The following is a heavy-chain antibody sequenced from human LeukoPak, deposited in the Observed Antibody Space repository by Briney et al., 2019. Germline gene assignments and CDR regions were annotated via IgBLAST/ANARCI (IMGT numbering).Heavy chain of an antibody. V-gene: IGHV1-69*13. CDR1: GGTFSSYA. CDR3: ARVCRTNDFWSGYYSGEKGGYFDY. CDR2: IIPIFGTA. Sequence: ASVKVSCKASGGTFSSYAISWVRQAPGQGLEWMGGIIPIFGTANYAQKFQGRVTITADESTSTAYMELSSLRSEDTAVYYCARVCRTNDFWSGYYSGEKGGYFDYWGQGTLVTVSS. D-gene: IGHD3-3*01. J-gene: IGHJ4*02.